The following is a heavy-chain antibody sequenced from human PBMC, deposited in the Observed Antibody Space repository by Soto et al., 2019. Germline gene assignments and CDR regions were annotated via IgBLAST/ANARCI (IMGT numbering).Heavy chain of an antibody. V-gene: IGHV4-59*08. CDR2: IYYSGST. CDR3: ARVYDFWSGIPFGP. CDR1: GGSISSYY. D-gene: IGHD3-3*01. J-gene: IGHJ5*02. Sequence: PSETLSLTCTVSGGSISSYYWSWIRQPPGKGLEWIGYIYYSGSTNYNPSLKSRVTISVDTSKNQFSLKLSSVTAADTAVYYCARVYDFWSGIPFGPWGQGTLVTVSS.